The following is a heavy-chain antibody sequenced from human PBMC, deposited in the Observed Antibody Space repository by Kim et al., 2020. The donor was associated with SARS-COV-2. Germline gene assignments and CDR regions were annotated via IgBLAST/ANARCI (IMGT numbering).Heavy chain of an antibody. Sequence: SETLSLTCTFSGGPVTNHYWNWIRQPPGQGLEWIGYIYDNANTNYNASLKSRVTMSIDTSKKQLSLKLSSVTAADTAVYYCTRGGNHYYWAGYIDYWSQGILVNVSS. J-gene: IGHJ4*03. CDR3: TRGGNHYYWAGYIDY. CDR1: GGPVTNHY. CDR2: IYDNANT. D-gene: IGHD3-10*01. V-gene: IGHV4-59*02.